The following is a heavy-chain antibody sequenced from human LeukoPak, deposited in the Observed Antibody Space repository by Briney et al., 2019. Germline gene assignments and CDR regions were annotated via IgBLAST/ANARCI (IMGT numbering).Heavy chain of an antibody. CDR2: MNPNSGKT. Sequence: GASVKVSCKASGYTFTSYDINWVGQATGQGLEWMGWMNPNSGKTGYAQKSQGRVTITRNTSLSTAYMELSSLRSEDTAVYYCARGRRILRYFDWLQDNWFDPWGQGTLVTVSS. D-gene: IGHD3-9*01. V-gene: IGHV1-8*03. CDR3: ARGRRILRYFDWLQDNWFDP. CDR1: GYTFTSYD. J-gene: IGHJ5*02.